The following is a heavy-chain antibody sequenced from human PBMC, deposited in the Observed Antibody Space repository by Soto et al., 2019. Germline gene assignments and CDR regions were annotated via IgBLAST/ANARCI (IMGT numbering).Heavy chain of an antibody. CDR3: ARDQAAAGTVDY. V-gene: IGHV1-18*04. D-gene: IGHD6-13*01. CDR2: ISTYNGNT. J-gene: IGHJ4*02. Sequence: ASVKVSCKASGYSFTSYGITWVRQAPGQGLEWMGWISTYNGNTNYAQKFQGRVTMTTDTSTRTAYMELRSLRSDDTAVYYCARDQAAAGTVDYWGQGTLVTVSS. CDR1: GYSFTSYG.